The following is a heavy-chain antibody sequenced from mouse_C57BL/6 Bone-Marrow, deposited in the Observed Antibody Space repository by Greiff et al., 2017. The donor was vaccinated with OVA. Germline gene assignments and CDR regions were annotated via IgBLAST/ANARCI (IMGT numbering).Heavy chain of an antibody. CDR2: IDPETGGT. CDR1: GYTFTDYE. CDR3: ARIYYGSSYGFAY. Sequence: QVQLQQSGAELVRPGASVTLSCKASGYTFTDYEMHWVKQTPVHGLEWIGAIDPETGGTAYNQKFKGKAILTADKSSSTAYMQLSSLTSEDSAVYYCARIYYGSSYGFAYWGQGTLVTVSA. V-gene: IGHV1-15*01. D-gene: IGHD1-1*01. J-gene: IGHJ3*01.